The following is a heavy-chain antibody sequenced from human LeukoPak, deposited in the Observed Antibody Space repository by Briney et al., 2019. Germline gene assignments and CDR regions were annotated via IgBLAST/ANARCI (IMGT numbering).Heavy chain of an antibody. CDR2: INPNSGGT. J-gene: IGHJ4*02. D-gene: IGHD1-26*01. Sequence: ASVKVSCKASGYTFTGYYMHWVRQAPGQGLEWMGWINPNSGGTNYAQKFQGRVTMTRDTSISTAYMELSSLRSEDTAVYYCARVSGSYSQFDYWGQGTLVTVSS. CDR3: ARVSGSYSQFDY. V-gene: IGHV1-2*02. CDR1: GYTFTGYY.